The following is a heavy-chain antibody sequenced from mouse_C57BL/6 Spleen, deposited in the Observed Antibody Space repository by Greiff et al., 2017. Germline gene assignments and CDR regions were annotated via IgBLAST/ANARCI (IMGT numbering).Heavy chain of an antibody. CDR1: GYSITSGYY. CDR3: AREGGYDYFAY. D-gene: IGHD2-4*01. V-gene: IGHV3-6*01. J-gene: IGHJ3*01. CDR2: ISYDGSN. Sequence: VQLKESGPGLVKPSQSLSLTCSVTGYSITSGYYWNWIRQFPGNKLEWMGYISYDGSNNYNPSLKNRISITRDTSKNQFFLKLNSVTTEDTATYYCAREGGYDYFAYWGQGTLVTVSA.